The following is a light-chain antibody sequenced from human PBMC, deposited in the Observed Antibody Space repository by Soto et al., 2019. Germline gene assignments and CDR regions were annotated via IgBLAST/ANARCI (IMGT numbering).Light chain of an antibody. V-gene: IGKV3-11*01. CDR1: QSVSSH. CDR2: DAS. CDR3: LQRSNWPLT. Sequence: EIVLTQSPATLSLSPGERATLSCWASQSVSSHLAWYQQKPGQAPRLLIYDASTRATGIPARFSGSGSGTDFTLSISSLEPEDLAVYYCLQRSNWPLTFGGGTKVEIK. J-gene: IGKJ4*01.